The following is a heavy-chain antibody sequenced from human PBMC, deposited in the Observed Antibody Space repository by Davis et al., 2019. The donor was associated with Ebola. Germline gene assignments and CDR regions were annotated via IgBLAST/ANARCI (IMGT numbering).Heavy chain of an antibody. CDR2: IYHRGST. CDR1: GASISSDNL. D-gene: IGHD6-13*01. Sequence: SETLSLTCAVSGASISSDNLGSWVRQPPGKGPAWIGEIYHRGSTDYNPSLKSRVTISVDKSKNQFSLRLTSVTAADTAFYYCAGGYTTSWYDWFDPWGQGTLVTVSS. J-gene: IGHJ5*02. V-gene: IGHV4-4*02. CDR3: AGGYTTSWYDWFDP.